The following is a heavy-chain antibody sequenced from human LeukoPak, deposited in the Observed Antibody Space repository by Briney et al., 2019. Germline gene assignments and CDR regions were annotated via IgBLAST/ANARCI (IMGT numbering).Heavy chain of an antibody. CDR1: GFTFDDYA. D-gene: IGHD6-13*01. CDR2: ISWNSGSI. V-gene: IGHV3-9*03. Sequence: GRSLRLSCAASGFTFDDYAMHWVRQAPGKGLEWVSGISWNSGSIGCADSVKGRFTISRDNAKNSLYLQMNSLRAEDMALYYCAKGSYSSSWFPFDYWGQGTLVTVSS. CDR3: AKGSYSSSWFPFDY. J-gene: IGHJ4*02.